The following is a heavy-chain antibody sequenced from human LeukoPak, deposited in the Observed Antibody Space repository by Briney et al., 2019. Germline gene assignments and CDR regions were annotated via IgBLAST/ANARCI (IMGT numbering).Heavy chain of an antibody. Sequence: AGGSLRLSCAASGFTFSTYSIHWVRQAPGKGLEWVSAISGNGDITYYADSVRGRFTISRDNSKNTLYLQMNSLRAEDTAVYYCARVKRDCSGGTCYSYDYWGQGTLVTVSS. D-gene: IGHD2-15*01. CDR3: ARVKRDCSGGTCYSYDY. CDR1: GFTFSTYS. V-gene: IGHV3-23*01. CDR2: ISGNGDIT. J-gene: IGHJ4*02.